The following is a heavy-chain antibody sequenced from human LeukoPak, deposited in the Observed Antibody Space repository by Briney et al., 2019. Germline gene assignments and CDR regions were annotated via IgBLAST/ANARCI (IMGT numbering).Heavy chain of an antibody. J-gene: IGHJ3*01. D-gene: IGHD1-26*01. CDR2: VIPKFATR. CDR1: RGTFDTHA. CDR3: ARERDIAVVAATVNGAFNV. V-gene: IGHV1-69*05. Sequence: ASVKVSCKTSRGTFDTHAISWVRQAPGQGLEWMGGVIPKFATRDYAQKFQGRFTITTDESTSTAYMELSSLTSEDTAVYYCARERDIAVVAATVNGAFNVWGQGTMVTVSS.